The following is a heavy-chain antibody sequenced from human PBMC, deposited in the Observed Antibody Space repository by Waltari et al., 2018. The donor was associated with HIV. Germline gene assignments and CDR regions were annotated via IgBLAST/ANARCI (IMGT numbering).Heavy chain of an antibody. CDR1: GGAFIRHS. J-gene: IGHJ4*02. D-gene: IGHD3-10*01. CDR3: ASARETMGVDFDS. Sequence: QVQLGQSGAEGKKPGSSVTISCKASGGAFIRHSFNWVRQAPGQGLEWMGRVIPVAGTANKAQRFQDRVTITADKITTTVYMELRSLRLDDTAMYYCASARETMGVDFDSWGQGTPVTV. V-gene: IGHV1-69*08. CDR2: VIPVAGTA.